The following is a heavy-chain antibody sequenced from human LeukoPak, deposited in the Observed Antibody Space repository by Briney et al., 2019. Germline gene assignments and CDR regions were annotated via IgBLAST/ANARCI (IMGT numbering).Heavy chain of an antibody. V-gene: IGHV1-2*02. J-gene: IGHJ4*02. CDR1: GYTFTDYY. Sequence: ASVKVSCKASGYTFTDYYIHWVRQAPGQGLEWMGWINADNAGTNYAQKFQGRVTMTRDTSISTAYMELSSLRSDDTAVYYCVRLLAEGNYWGQGTRVTVSS. CDR2: INADNAGT. CDR3: VRLLAEGNY. D-gene: IGHD2-15*01.